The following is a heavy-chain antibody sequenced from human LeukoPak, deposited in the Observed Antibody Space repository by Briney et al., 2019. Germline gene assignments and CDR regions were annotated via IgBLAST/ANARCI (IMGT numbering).Heavy chain of an antibody. Sequence: GGSLRLSCAASGFTFSNYAMNCVRQAPGKGLEWVSAISGSDGRTYYADSVKGRFTISRDNSKNTLYLQMNSLRAEDTAVYYCVKLPQGYYYMDVWGKGTTVTVSS. V-gene: IGHV3-23*01. CDR3: VKLPQGYYYMDV. CDR2: ISGSDGRT. J-gene: IGHJ6*03. CDR1: GFTFSNYA.